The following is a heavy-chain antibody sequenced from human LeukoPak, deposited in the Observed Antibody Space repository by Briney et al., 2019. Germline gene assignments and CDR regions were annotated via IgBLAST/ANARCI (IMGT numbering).Heavy chain of an antibody. CDR3: ARSTSAFDSPFNL. J-gene: IGHJ4*02. CDR1: GFTFSDYY. V-gene: IGHV3-11*06. D-gene: IGHD5-12*01. CDR2: ISSSSGYT. Sequence: GGSLRLSCAASGFTFSDYYMNWIRQAPGKGLEWVSYISSSSGYTKYADSVKGRFTISRDNAENSLYLQMSSLRAEDTAVYYCARSTSAFDSPFNLWGQGTLVTVSS.